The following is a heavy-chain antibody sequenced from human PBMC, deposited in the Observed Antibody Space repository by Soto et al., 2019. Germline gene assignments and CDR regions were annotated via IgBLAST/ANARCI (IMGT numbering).Heavy chain of an antibody. D-gene: IGHD3-22*01. CDR3: ARLREVVVITLPGYFDY. Sequence: PGESLKISCKGSGYSFPNYWIAWVRQMPGKGLEWMGIIYPGDSDTRYSPSFQGQVTISADKSISTAYLQWSSLKASDTAMYYCARLREVVVITLPGYFDYWGQGTLVTVSS. J-gene: IGHJ4*02. V-gene: IGHV5-51*01. CDR2: IYPGDSDT. CDR1: GYSFPNYW.